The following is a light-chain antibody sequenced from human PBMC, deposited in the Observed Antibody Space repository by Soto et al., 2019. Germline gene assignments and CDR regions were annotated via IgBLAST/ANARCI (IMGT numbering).Light chain of an antibody. J-gene: IGKJ4*01. CDR1: QSVRSS. CDR2: DAS. V-gene: IGKV3-11*01. Sequence: EFVLTQSPATLSLSPGERATLSCRASQSVRSSLAWYQQKPGQAPRLLIYDASNTATGIPARFSGSGSATDFTLTISSLEPEDFAVYYCQQRSSWLLTFGGGTKVEIK. CDR3: QQRSSWLLT.